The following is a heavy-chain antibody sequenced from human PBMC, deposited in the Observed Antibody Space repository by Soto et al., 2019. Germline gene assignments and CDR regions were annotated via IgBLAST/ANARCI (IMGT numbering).Heavy chain of an antibody. CDR1: GGSVRSGRYY. J-gene: IGHJ5*02. D-gene: IGHD6-19*01. Sequence: SETLSLACTVSGGSVRSGRYYWSWISQPPGKGLEWIGYIYYSGITNYNPSLKGRVTISLDTSKNQFSLNLSSVPAADTAVYYCARGAVGTPYNWFDPWGQGTLVTVPQ. CDR2: IYYSGIT. CDR3: ARGAVGTPYNWFDP. V-gene: IGHV4-61*01.